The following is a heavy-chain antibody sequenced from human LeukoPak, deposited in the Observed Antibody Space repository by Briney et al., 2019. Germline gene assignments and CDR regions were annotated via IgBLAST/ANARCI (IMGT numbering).Heavy chain of an antibody. CDR3: AKHSTYGDSTFQH. Sequence: PGGSLRLSCAASGFTFSSYDMHWVRQAPGKGLEWVAVISYDGSNKYYADSVKGRSTISRDNSKNTLYLQMNSLRAEDTAVYYCAKHSTYGDSTFQHWGQGTLVTVSS. J-gene: IGHJ1*01. CDR1: GFTFSSYD. CDR2: ISYDGSNK. V-gene: IGHV3-30*18. D-gene: IGHD4-17*01.